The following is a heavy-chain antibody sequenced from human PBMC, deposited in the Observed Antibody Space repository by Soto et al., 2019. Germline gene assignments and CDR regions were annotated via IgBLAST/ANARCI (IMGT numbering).Heavy chain of an antibody. CDR3: ARLRGYNYGDDF. J-gene: IGHJ4*02. CDR2: ITSSSSI. Sequence: GGSLRLSCAASGFTFSSYSMNWVRQAPGKGLEWVSYITSSSSIYYADSVQGRFTISRDNAKNSLYLQMNSLRAEDTAVYYCARLRGYNYGDDFWGQGTLVTVS. D-gene: IGHD5-18*01. V-gene: IGHV3-48*02. CDR1: GFTFSSYS.